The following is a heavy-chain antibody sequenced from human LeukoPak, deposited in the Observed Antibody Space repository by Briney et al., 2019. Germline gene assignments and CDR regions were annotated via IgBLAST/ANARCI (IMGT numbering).Heavy chain of an antibody. J-gene: IGHJ5*02. CDR2: IVVGSGST. V-gene: IGHV1-58*02. CDR3: AARYCTNGVCYNGFDP. CDR1: GFTLTSSA. D-gene: IGHD2-8*01. Sequence: ETSVKVSCKASGFTLTSSAMQWVRQARGQRLEWIGWIVVGSGSTNYAQKFQERVTITRDMSTSTAYMELSSLRSEDTAVYYCAARYCTNGVCYNGFDPWGQGTLVTVSS.